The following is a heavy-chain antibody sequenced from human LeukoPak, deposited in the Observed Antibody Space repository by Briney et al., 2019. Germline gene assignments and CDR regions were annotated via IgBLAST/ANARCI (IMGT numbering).Heavy chain of an antibody. J-gene: IGHJ6*03. CDR2: IYYGGGS. D-gene: IGHD5-18*01. V-gene: IGHV4-59*02. CDR3: ASNTARHYYYMDV. Sequence: SETLSLTCTVSGGSVTSHYWSWIRQPPGRGLEWIGYIYYGGGSNYNPSLQSRVTISLDTSKNQFSLTLSSVTAADTAVYYCASNTARHYYYMDVWGKGTTVTVSS. CDR1: GGSVTSHY.